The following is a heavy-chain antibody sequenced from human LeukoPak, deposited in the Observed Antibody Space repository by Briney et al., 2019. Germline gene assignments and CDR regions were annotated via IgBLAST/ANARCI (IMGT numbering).Heavy chain of an antibody. D-gene: IGHD2-15*01. CDR3: ARESVTPAPFDG. CDR2: IYPGDSDT. Sequence: PGESLKISCKASGYSFTSYWFGWVRQMPGKGLEWMGIIYPGDSDTRYSPSFQGQVTISADKSISTAYLQWSSLKPPDTAMYYCARESVTPAPFDGWGQGTLVTVSS. J-gene: IGHJ4*02. CDR1: GYSFTSYW. V-gene: IGHV5-51*01.